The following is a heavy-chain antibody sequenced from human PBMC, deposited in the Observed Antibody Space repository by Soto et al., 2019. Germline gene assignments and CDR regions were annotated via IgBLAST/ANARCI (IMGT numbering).Heavy chain of an antibody. V-gene: IGHV4-61*01. J-gene: IGHJ4*02. CDR2: VYDSGSF. CDR3: ARGDYALVY. CDR1: GGSVNSGSYY. Sequence: SSETLSLTCTVSGGSVNSGSYYWTWIRQPPGKGPEWIGYVYDSGSFNYNPSLKSRVTISVDTSKNQFSLKLNSVTAADTAVYYCARGDYALVYWGQGTLVTVSS. D-gene: IGHD3-16*01.